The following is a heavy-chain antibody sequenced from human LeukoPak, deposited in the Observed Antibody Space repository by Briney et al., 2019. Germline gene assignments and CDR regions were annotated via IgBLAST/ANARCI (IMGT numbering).Heavy chain of an antibody. CDR1: GFTFSSYW. J-gene: IGHJ4*02. CDR2: IKQDGSEK. CDR3: AGEGYYGSGRLDY. D-gene: IGHD3-10*01. Sequence: GGSLRLSCAASGFTFSSYWMSWVRQAPGKGLEWVANIKQDGSEKYYVDSVRGRFTISRDNAKNSLYLQMNSLRAEDTAVYYCAGEGYYGSGRLDYWGQGTLVTVSS. V-gene: IGHV3-7*01.